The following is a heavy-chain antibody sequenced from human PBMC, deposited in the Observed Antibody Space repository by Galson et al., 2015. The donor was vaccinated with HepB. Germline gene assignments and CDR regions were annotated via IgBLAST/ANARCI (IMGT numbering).Heavy chain of an antibody. J-gene: IGHJ3*01. V-gene: IGHV1-18*01. CDR3: ARDFYETGGHYYDVFDP. CDR1: GYTFTNYG. CDR2: IGTYNGKT. Sequence: SVKVSCKASGYTFTNYGISWVRQAPGQGLEWMGWIGTYNGKTHYAQKFQGRVTMTTDTSRSTVYMELRSLRSDDTAVFYCARDFYETGGHYYDVFDPWGQGTMVTVSS. D-gene: IGHD3-22*01.